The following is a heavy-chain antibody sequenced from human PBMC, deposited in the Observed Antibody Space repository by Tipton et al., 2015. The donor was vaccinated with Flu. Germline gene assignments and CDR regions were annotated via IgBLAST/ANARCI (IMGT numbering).Heavy chain of an antibody. Sequence: SLRLSCAASGFTFDDYGTHWVRQAPGKGLEWVSGISWNTGSTDYADSVKGRFTISRDNAKNSLYLQMNSLRPEDTALYYCAKVESFFYGYFDCWGQGTLVTVSS. CDR1: GFTFDDYG. D-gene: IGHD2/OR15-2a*01. V-gene: IGHV3-9*01. CDR3: AKVESFFYGYFDC. J-gene: IGHJ4*02. CDR2: ISWNTGST.